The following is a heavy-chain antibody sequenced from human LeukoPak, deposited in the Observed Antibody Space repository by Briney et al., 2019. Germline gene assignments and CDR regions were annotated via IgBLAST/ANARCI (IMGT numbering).Heavy chain of an antibody. D-gene: IGHD6-13*01. V-gene: IGHV3-7*01. CDR2: IKQDGSEK. CDR1: GFTFSSYN. Sequence: GGSLRLSCAASGFTFSSYNMNWVRQAPGKGLEWVANIKQDGSEKYYVDSVKGRFTISRDNAKKSLYMQMNRLRAEDTAVYYCASRIAAAGSMYYFDYWGQGTLVTVSS. J-gene: IGHJ4*02. CDR3: ASRIAAAGSMYYFDY.